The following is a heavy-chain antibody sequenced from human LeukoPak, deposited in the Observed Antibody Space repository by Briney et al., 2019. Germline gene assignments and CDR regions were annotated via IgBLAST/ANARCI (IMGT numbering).Heavy chain of an antibody. D-gene: IGHD5-18*01. V-gene: IGHV4-38-2*02. CDR3: ARGARGYSYGYHY. CDR1: GYSISSGYY. Sequence: SETLSLTCTVSGYSISSGYYWGWIRQPPGKGLEWIGSIYHSGSTYYNPSLKSRVTISVDTSKNQFSLKLSSVTAADTAVYYCARGARGYSYGYHYWGQGTLVTVSS. CDR2: IYHSGST. J-gene: IGHJ4*02.